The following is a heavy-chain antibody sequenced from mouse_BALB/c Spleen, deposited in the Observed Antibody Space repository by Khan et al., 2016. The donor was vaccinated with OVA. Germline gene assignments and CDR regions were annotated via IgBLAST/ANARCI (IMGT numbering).Heavy chain of an antibody. D-gene: IGHD2-14*01. CDR1: GYAFSNYW. V-gene: IGHV1-80*01. J-gene: IGHJ3*01. Sequence: QVQLKQSGAELVRPGSSMKISCKASGYAFSNYWMNWVKLGPGQGLEWIGQIYPGDGNTNYNGKFKDKATLTADKSSSTAYMQLSSLTSEDSEVYFWGRSGYDVFAYWGQGTLVNVCA. CDR2: IYPGDGNT. CDR3: GRSGYDVFAY.